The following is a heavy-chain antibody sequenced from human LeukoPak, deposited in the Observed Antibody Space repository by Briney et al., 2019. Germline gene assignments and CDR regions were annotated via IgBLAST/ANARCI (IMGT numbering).Heavy chain of an antibody. CDR3: TRDQTPYH. CDR2: IRSKIYGGTA. V-gene: IGHV3-49*04. CDR1: GFTFGDYA. Sequence: GGSLRLSCTASGFTFGDYAMTWVRQAPGKGLEWVGFIRSKIYGGTAEYAASVQGRFTISRDDSKGIAYLQMNSLKTEDTAVYYCTRDQTPYHWGQGTLVTVSS. J-gene: IGHJ1*01.